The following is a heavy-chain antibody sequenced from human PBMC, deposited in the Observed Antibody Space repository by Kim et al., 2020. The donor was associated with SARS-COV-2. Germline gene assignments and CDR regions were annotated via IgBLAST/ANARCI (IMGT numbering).Heavy chain of an antibody. CDR2: ISGSGGST. CDR3: AKGVWGAGGYYDRAGY. D-gene: IGHD3-9*01. Sequence: GGSLRLSCAASGFTFSSYAMSWVRQAPGKGLEWVSSISGSGGSTYYADSVKGRFTISRDNSKNTLYLQMNSLRAEDTAVYYCAKGVWGAGGYYDRAGYWGQGTLVTVSS. CDR1: GFTFSSYA. V-gene: IGHV3-23*01. J-gene: IGHJ4*02.